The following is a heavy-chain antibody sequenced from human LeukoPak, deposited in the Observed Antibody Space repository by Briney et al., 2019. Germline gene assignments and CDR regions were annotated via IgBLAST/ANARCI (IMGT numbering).Heavy chain of an antibody. CDR3: ARDQAVRGVIGFDP. CDR2: IYTSGST. CDR1: GGSISSYY. Sequence: KPSETLSLTCTVSGGSISSYYWSRIRQPAGKGLEWLGRIYTSGSTNYNPSLKSRVTMSVDTSKNQFSLELSSVTAADTAVYYCARDQAVRGVIGFDPWGQGTLVTVSS. V-gene: IGHV4-4*07. D-gene: IGHD3-10*01. J-gene: IGHJ5*02.